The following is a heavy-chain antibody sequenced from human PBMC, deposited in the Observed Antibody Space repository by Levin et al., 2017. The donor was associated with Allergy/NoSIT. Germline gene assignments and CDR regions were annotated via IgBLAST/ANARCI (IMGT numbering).Heavy chain of an antibody. CDR3: ARRSDYGDDGVYYGMDV. CDR1: GGTFSSYA. J-gene: IGHJ6*02. Sequence: KISCKASGGTFSSYAISWVRQAPGQGLEWMGGIIPIFGTANYAQKFQGRVTITADKSTSTAYMELSSLRSEDTAVYYCARRSDYGDDGVYYGMDVWGQGTTVTVSS. V-gene: IGHV1-69*06. D-gene: IGHD4-17*01. CDR2: IIPIFGTA.